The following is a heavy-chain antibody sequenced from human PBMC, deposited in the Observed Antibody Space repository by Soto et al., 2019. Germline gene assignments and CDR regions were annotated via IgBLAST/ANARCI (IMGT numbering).Heavy chain of an antibody. J-gene: IGHJ1*01. CDR3: ATTLTTSAEYFQY. D-gene: IGHD3-16*01. CDR2: IKEDGSDK. Sequence: DVQLVESGGGLVQPGGSLRLSCGPSGFIFRNYWMSWVRQFPGKGLEWVAHIKEDGSDKYYGDSVKGRFIIPRDNAKNSLFLQMNSLRAEDTAVYYCATTLTTSAEYFQYWGQGTLVTVSS. V-gene: IGHV3-7*01. CDR1: GFIFRNYW.